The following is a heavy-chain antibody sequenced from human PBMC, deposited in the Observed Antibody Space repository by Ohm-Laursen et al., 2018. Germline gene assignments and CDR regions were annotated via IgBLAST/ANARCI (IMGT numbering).Heavy chain of an antibody. CDR1: GGSINSYY. J-gene: IGHJ4*02. V-gene: IGHV4-59*08. Sequence: SETLSLTCNVSGGSINSYYWSWIRQPPGKGLEWIGFISNSGNTNYNPSLKSRVTISVDTSKNQISLKLGSVTVADTAVFYCARRGSGGRSFDYWGQGSLVTVSS. CDR2: ISNSGNT. CDR3: ARRGSGGRSFDY. D-gene: IGHD2-15*01.